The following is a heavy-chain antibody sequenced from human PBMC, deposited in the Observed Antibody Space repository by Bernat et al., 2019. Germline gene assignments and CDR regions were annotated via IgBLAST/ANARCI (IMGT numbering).Heavy chain of an antibody. J-gene: IGHJ4*02. Sequence: EVQLVESGGGLVQPGGSLKLSCAASGFTFSGSAMHWVRQASGKGLEWVGRIRSKANSYATAYAESVKGRFTISRDDSKNTAYLQMNSLKTEDTAVYYCTSSTPDLDYWGLGTLVTVSS. CDR1: GFTFSGSA. D-gene: IGHD5/OR15-5a*01. CDR2: IRSKANSYAT. CDR3: TSSTPDLDY. V-gene: IGHV3-73*02.